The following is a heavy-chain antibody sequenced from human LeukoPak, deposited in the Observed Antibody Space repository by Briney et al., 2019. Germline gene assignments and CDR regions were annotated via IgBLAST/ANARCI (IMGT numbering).Heavy chain of an antibody. CDR2: IYTSGST. D-gene: IGHD3-10*01. V-gene: IGHV4-4*07. CDR3: ARTRYYYNSRSYGAPYYFDY. J-gene: IGHJ4*02. CDR1: RGSISSYY. Sequence: SETLSLTCTVSRGSISSYYWSWIRQPAGKGLEWIGRIYTSGSTNYNPSLKSRVTMSVDTSKNQFSLKLSSVTAADTAVYYCARTRYYYNSRSYGAPYYFDYWGQGTLVTVSS.